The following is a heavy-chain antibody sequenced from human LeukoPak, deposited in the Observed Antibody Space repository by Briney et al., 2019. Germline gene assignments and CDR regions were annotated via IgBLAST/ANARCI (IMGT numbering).Heavy chain of an antibody. CDR2: ITWDGDST. J-gene: IGHJ4*02. CDR1: GFPFDDYG. D-gene: IGHD2-15*01. Sequence: GGSLRLSCAASGFPFDDYGMLWVRQAPGKGLEWVSVITWDGDSTYYADSVKGRFTISRDNSKNSLYLQMNSLRTEDTALYYCVKDFGYCSGGSCPAFDFWGQGTPVTVSS. CDR3: VKDFGYCSGGSCPAFDF. V-gene: IGHV3-43*01.